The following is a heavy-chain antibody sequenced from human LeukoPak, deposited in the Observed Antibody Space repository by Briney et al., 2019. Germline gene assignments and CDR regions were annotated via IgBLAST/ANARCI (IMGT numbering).Heavy chain of an antibody. CDR2: MYYSGST. V-gene: IGHV4-59*01. J-gene: IGHJ3*02. CDR1: GGSISSYY. Sequence: SETLSLTCTVSGGSISSYYWSWIRQPPGKGLEWIGYMYYSGSTNYNPSLKSRVTISVDTSKNQFSLKLSSVTAADTAVYYCARARYVNSFYAFDIWGQGTLVTVSS. D-gene: IGHD3-9*01. CDR3: ARARYVNSFYAFDI.